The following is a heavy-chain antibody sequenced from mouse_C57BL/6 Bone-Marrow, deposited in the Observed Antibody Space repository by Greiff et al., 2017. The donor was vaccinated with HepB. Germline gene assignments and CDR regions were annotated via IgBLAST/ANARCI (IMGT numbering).Heavy chain of an antibody. Sequence: VQLQQSGPGLVQPSQSLSITCTASGFSLTSYGVHWVRQSPGKGLEWLGVIWSGGSTDYNAAFISRLSISKDNSKSQVFFKMNSLQADDTAIYYCARNCRYGSSYPDWYFDVWGTGTTVTVSS. D-gene: IGHD1-1*01. J-gene: IGHJ1*03. CDR1: GFSLTSYG. CDR2: IWSGGST. CDR3: ARNCRYGSSYPDWYFDV. V-gene: IGHV2-2*01.